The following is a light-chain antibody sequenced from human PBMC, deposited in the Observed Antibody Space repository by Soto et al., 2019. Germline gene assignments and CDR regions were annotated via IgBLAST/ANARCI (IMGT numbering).Light chain of an antibody. Sequence: LTQPASVSGSPGQSIAISCTGTSSDVGSYNLVSWYQQHPGKAPKLMIYEDTKRPSGVSDRFSGSKSGNTASLTISGLQAEDEADYYCCSYATSSTYVFGTGTTVTV. J-gene: IGLJ1*01. CDR1: SSDVGSYNL. V-gene: IGLV2-23*01. CDR2: EDT. CDR3: CSYATSSTYV.